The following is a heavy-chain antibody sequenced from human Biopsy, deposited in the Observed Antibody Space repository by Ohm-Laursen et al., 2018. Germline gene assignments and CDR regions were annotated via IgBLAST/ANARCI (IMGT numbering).Heavy chain of an antibody. CDR3: TRGGYYYDSLAYYYWFDP. V-gene: IGHV1-2*02. CDR1: GYTFTGYR. CDR2: INAKTGDT. Sequence: SVKVSCKASGYTFTGYRVHWVRQAPGQGLEWMGWINAKTGDTNYAQKFQGRVTMTRDTSISTAYVDLSSLRSDDTAAYYCTRGGYYYDSLAYYYWFDPWGQGTLVTVSS. J-gene: IGHJ5*02. D-gene: IGHD3-22*01.